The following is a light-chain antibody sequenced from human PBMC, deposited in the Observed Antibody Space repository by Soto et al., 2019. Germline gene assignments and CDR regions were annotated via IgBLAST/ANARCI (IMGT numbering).Light chain of an antibody. CDR3: QQYNIWPLT. CDR2: GAS. Sequence: EIVLMQSPGTLSLSPGERATLSCRASQSVSSNLAWYQQKLGQAPRLLIYGASNGATDIPARFSGSGSGTEFNLTISRLQSEDFAVYYCQQYNIWPLTFGGGTKVDIK. CDR1: QSVSSN. J-gene: IGKJ4*01. V-gene: IGKV3-15*01.